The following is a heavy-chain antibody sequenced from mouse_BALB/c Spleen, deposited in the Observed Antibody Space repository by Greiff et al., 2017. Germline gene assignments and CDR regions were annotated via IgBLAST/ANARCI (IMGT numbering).Heavy chain of an antibody. D-gene: IGHD1-2*01. V-gene: IGHV5-17*02. Sequence: EVQLVESGGGLVQPGGSRKLSCAASGFTFSSFGMHWVRQAPEKGLEWVAYISSGSSTIYYADTVKGRFTISRDNPKNTLFLQMTSLRSEDTAMYYCARSGVTTAWYFDVWGAGTTVTVSS. J-gene: IGHJ1*01. CDR3: ARSGVTTAWYFDV. CDR1: GFTFSSFG. CDR2: ISSGSSTI.